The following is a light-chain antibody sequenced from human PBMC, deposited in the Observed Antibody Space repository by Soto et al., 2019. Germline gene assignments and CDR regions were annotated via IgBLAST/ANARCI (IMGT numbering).Light chain of an antibody. J-gene: IGKJ4*02. CDR1: QTLLYTSNNKSY. V-gene: IGKV4-1*01. CDR3: QQYATTPRT. CDR2: WAS. Sequence: DIVMTQSPDSLAVSLGERATINCKSSQTLLYTSNNKSYLAWYQQKAGQPPKLLFFWASSRESGVHDRFSASGTETDFTLTISSLQAEDVAVYFCQQYATTPRTFGRGTRVEIK.